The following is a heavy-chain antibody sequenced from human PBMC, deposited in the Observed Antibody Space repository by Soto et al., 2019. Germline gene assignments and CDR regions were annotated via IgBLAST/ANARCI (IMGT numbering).Heavy chain of an antibody. CDR2: IYYSGST. V-gene: IGHV4-59*08. CDR1: GGSISSSY. CDR3: ARAVGGGDSYGQPNWFDP. D-gene: IGHD5-18*01. Sequence: SETLSLTCTVSGGSISSSYWSWIRHPPGKDLEWIGYIYYSGSTNYNPSLKSRVTISVDTSKNQFSLKLSSVTAADTAVYYCARAVGGGDSYGQPNWFDPWGQGTLVTVSS. J-gene: IGHJ5*02.